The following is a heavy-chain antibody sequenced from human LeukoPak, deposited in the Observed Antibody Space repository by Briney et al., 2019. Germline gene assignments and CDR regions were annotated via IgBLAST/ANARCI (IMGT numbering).Heavy chain of an antibody. J-gene: IGHJ4*02. D-gene: IGHD6-13*01. V-gene: IGHV3-66*01. CDR2: IYSGGST. CDR1: GFTVSSNY. CDR3: AKDMLAGTTPRTDF. Sequence: GGSLRLSCAASGFTVSSNYMNWVRQAPGKGLEWVSVIYSGGSTHYAESVKGRFTISRDNSKNTLYLQMNSLRAEDTAVYYCAKDMLAGTTPRTDFWGQGTLVTVSS.